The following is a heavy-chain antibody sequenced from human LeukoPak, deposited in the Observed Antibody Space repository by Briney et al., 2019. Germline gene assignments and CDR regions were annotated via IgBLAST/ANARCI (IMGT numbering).Heavy chain of an antibody. V-gene: IGHV3-74*01. D-gene: IGHD5-18*01. CDR2: INRDGSRT. Sequence: GGSLRLSCAASGFTYSNHWMHWVRHAPGKGLMWVSRINRDGSRTDYADSVKGRFTISRDDAKNTLYLQVNSLRAEGTAVYFCARGGSDTAMAHDYWGQGTLVTVSS. J-gene: IGHJ4*02. CDR3: ARGGSDTAMAHDY. CDR1: GFTYSNHW.